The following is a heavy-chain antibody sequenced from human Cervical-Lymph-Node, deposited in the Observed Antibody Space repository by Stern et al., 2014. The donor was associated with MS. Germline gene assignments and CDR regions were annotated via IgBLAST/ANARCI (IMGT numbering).Heavy chain of an antibody. Sequence: VQLVQSGAEVKKPGASVKVSCKVSGYTLTELSMHWVRQAPGKGLEWMGGFDPADGETIYAQKFQGRVTMTAHPTQHPALSELRSLGSEDTAVYYCATDRDDFRSGYSAPTKGYGLDVWGQGTTVTVTS. CDR1: GYTLTELS. V-gene: IGHV1-24*01. D-gene: IGHD3-3*01. J-gene: IGHJ6*02. CDR3: ATDRDDFRSGYSAPTKGYGLDV. CDR2: FDPADGET.